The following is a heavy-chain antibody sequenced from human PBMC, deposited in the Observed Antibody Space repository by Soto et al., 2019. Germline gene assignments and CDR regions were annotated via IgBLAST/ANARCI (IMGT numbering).Heavy chain of an antibody. J-gene: IGHJ4*02. CDR2: IRSKAYGGTT. Sequence: GGSLRLSCTASGFTFGDYAMSWFRQAPGKGLEWVGFIRSKAYGGTTEYAASVKGRFTISRDDSKSIAYLQMNSLKTEDTAVYYCTRGRNGYSSGWYFDYWGQGTLVTVSS. D-gene: IGHD6-19*01. CDR1: GFTFGDYA. V-gene: IGHV3-49*03. CDR3: TRGRNGYSSGWYFDY.